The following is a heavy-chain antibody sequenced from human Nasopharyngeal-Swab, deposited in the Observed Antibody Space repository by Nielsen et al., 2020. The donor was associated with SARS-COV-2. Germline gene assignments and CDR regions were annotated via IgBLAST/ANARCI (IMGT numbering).Heavy chain of an antibody. CDR3: TTDLGVVPAAMRRYYYYGMDV. CDR2: IKSKTDGGTT. Sequence: GGSLRLSCEASGFTFSNAWMSWVGQAPGKGLEWVGRIKSKTDGGTTDYAAPVKGRFTISRDDSKNTLYLQMNSLKTEDTALYYCTTDLGVVPAAMRRYYYYGMDVWGQGTTVTVSS. J-gene: IGHJ6*02. D-gene: IGHD2-2*01. CDR1: GFTFSNAW. V-gene: IGHV3-15*01.